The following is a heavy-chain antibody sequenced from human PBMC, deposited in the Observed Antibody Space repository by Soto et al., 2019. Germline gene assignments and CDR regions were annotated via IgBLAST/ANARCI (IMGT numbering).Heavy chain of an antibody. V-gene: IGHV3-7*01. CDR1: GFSVSSNY. Sequence: GGSLRLSCAISGFSVSSNYLSWVRQAPGKGLEWVANIKQDGSEKYYVDSVKGRFTISRDNAKNSLYLQMNSLRAEDTAVYYCARILSLRFLANGPYYFDYWGQGTLVTVSS. CDR2: IKQDGSEK. J-gene: IGHJ4*02. D-gene: IGHD3-3*01. CDR3: ARILSLRFLANGPYYFDY.